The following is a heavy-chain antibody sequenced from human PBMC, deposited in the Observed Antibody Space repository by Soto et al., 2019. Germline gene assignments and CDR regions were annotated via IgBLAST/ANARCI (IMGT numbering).Heavy chain of an antibody. Sequence: QVQLVQSGAEVKKPGASVKVSCKASGYTFTSYGISWVRQAPGQGLEWMGWISAYNGNTKYAQKLQGRVTMTTDTXXSXXXXXXXXXXXXDTAVYYXAXEPNYFDYWGQGTLVTVSS. CDR2: ISAYNGNT. CDR3: AXEPNYFDY. CDR1: GYTFTSYG. J-gene: IGHJ4*02. V-gene: IGHV1-18*01.